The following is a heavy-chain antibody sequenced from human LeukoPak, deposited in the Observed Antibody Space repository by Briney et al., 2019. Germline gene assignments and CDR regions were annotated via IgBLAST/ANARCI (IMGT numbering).Heavy chain of an antibody. CDR2: IYPRDGST. Sequence: ASVKVSCRASGYTFTNNYLHWVRQAPGQGLEWMGMIYPRDGSTSYAQNFQGRVTVTRDTSATTVHMELRGLRSEDTAVYYCARDQEGFDYWGQGTVVTVSS. CDR3: ARDQEGFDY. V-gene: IGHV1-46*01. CDR1: GYTFTNNY. J-gene: IGHJ4*02.